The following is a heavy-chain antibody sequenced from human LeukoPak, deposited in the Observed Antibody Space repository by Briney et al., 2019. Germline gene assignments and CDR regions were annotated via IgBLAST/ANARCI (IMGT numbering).Heavy chain of an antibody. CDR1: GGSISSYY. J-gene: IGHJ4*02. CDR2: IYYSGST. D-gene: IGHD4-17*01. V-gene: IGHV4-59*01. CDR3: ARTYGDYAGFDY. Sequence: PSETLSLTCAVSGGSISSYYWSWIRQPPGKGLEWIGYIYYSGSTNYNPSLKSRVTISVDTSKNQFSLKLSSVTAADTAVYYCARTYGDYAGFDYWGQGTLVTVSS.